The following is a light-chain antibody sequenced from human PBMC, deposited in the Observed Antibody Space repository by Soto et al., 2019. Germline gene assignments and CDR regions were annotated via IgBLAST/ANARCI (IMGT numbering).Light chain of an antibody. CDR2: GGS. V-gene: IGKV1-39*01. CDR3: QQSYSVPPT. J-gene: IGKJ2*01. CDR1: QSISTY. Sequence: DIQMTQSPSSLSASVGDRVTISCRPSQSISTYLNWYQQKPGKSPKLLIYGGSNLESGVPSRFSGSGSGTGFILTINSLQPADFATYYCQQSYSVPPTFGQGTKLE.